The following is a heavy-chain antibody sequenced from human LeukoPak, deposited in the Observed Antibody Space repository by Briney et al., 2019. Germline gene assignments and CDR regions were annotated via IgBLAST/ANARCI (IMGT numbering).Heavy chain of an antibody. CDR3: ARERFHYDV. Sequence: GGSLRLSCGASGFTLSSSWMHWVRQSPAKGLVWVARITSDGTDTKYADSVKGRFTISRDIAKNTLYLQMNSLRVEDTALYYCARERFHYDVWGQGTLVTVSS. CDR2: ITSDGTDT. V-gene: IGHV3-74*01. J-gene: IGHJ4*02. D-gene: IGHD3-22*01. CDR1: GFTLSSSW.